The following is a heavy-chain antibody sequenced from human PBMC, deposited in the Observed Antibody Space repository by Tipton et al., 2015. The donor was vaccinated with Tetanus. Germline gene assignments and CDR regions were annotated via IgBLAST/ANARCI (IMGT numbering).Heavy chain of an antibody. CDR2: IYESGDT. Sequence: LSLTCTVSGGSIRGSTFYWGWIRQPPGKGLEWIGSIYESGDTYYIPSLKSRVTISVDTSKNQFSLNLNSMAAADTGVYYCARHQSGYFTPFDYWGQGNLVTVSS. CDR3: ARHQSGYFTPFDY. V-gene: IGHV4-39*01. CDR1: GGSIRGSTFY. J-gene: IGHJ4*02. D-gene: IGHD3-3*01.